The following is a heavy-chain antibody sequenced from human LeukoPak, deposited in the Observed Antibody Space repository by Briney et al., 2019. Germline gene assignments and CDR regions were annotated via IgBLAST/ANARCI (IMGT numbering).Heavy chain of an antibody. CDR2: ISNHGNRK. D-gene: IGHD1-1*01. J-gene: IGHJ4*02. V-gene: IGHV3-30*03. CDR1: GFTFSNYG. CDR3: ARKTGTTGEAFDY. Sequence: GGSPRLSCAASGFTFSNYGMHWVRQAPGKGLEWLALISNHGNRKYYADAVKGRFTISRDNAENSLYLQMNSLRAEDTAVYYCARKTGTTGEAFDYWGQGTQVTVSS.